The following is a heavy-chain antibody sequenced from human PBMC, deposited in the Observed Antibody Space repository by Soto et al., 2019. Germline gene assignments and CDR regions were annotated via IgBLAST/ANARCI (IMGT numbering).Heavy chain of an antibody. Sequence: PGGSLRLSCAASGFTFSSYSMNWVRQAPGKGLEWVSSISSSSSYIYYADSVKGRFTISRDNAKNSLYLQMNSLRAEDTAVYYCATPHYDFWSGYPDVWGQGTTVTVSS. CDR3: ATPHYDFWSGYPDV. V-gene: IGHV3-21*01. J-gene: IGHJ6*02. CDR1: GFTFSSYS. CDR2: ISSSSSYI. D-gene: IGHD3-3*01.